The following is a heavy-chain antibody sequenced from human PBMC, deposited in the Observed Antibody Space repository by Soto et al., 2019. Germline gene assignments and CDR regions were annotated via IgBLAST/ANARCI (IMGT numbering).Heavy chain of an antibody. J-gene: IGHJ6*03. V-gene: IGHV1-8*01. CDR1: GYTFSSFD. Sequence: QVQLVQSGAEVRKPGASVTVSCKASGYTFSSFDINWVRQAAGHGLEWMGWMTPNSGHTCYAQTFQGRVTMTRNTPTNPVYMELTSLTSEDTAVYYCARGMEEDSGSGSYEYMDVWGRGTTVTVSS. D-gene: IGHD3-10*01. CDR3: ARGMEEDSGSGSYEYMDV. CDR2: MTPNSGHT.